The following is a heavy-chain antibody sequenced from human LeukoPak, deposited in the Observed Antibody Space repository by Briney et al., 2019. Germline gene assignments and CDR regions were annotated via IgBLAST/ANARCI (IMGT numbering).Heavy chain of an antibody. Sequence: GGSLRLSCAASGFTFSSYWMSWVRQAPGKGLEWVANIKQDGSEKYYVDSVKGRFTISRDNAKNSLYLQMNSLRAEDTAVYYCARAVSGSYFYCFDYWGQGTLVTVSS. J-gene: IGHJ4*02. CDR3: ARAVSGSYFYCFDY. CDR1: GFTFSSYW. V-gene: IGHV3-7*01. CDR2: IKQDGSEK. D-gene: IGHD1-26*01.